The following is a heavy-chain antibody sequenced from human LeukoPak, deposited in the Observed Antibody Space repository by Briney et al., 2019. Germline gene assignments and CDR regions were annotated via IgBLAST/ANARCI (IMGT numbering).Heavy chain of an antibody. CDR3: ARDMTGIAAAGTFNY. J-gene: IGHJ4*02. Sequence: GGSLRLSCAASGFTFSSYGMHWVRQAPGKGLEWVAVIWYDGSNKYYADSVKGRFTISRDNSKNTLYLQMNSLRAEDTAVYYCARDMTGIAAAGTFNYWGQGTLVTVSP. D-gene: IGHD6-13*01. V-gene: IGHV3-33*01. CDR1: GFTFSSYG. CDR2: IWYDGSNK.